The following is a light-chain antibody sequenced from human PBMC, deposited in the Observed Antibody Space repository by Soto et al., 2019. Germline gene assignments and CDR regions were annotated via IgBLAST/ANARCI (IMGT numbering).Light chain of an antibody. CDR3: QQLSNYPIT. CDR2: ATS. CDR1: QGISSY. V-gene: IGKV1-9*01. Sequence: IRLTQPPSFLSASVGDIVTVTCRASQGISSYLVWYQQKPGKAPKILIHATSTLQSGVPSRFSGSGSGTECTLTISSLQPEDVATYYCQQLSNYPITFGQGTRLEIK. J-gene: IGKJ5*01.